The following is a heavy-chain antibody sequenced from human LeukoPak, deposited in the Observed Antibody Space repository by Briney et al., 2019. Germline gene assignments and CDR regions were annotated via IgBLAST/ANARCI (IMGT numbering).Heavy chain of an antibody. CDR2: IKQDGSEK. V-gene: IGHV3-7*01. D-gene: IGHD3-10*01. CDR1: GFTFSSYW. Sequence: PGGSLRLSCAASGFTFSSYWMSWVRQAPGKGLEWVANIKQDGSEKYYVDSVKGRFTISRDNAKNSLYLQMNSLRAEDTAVYYCARDIPKYYYGSGSYSFGDYWGQGTLVTVSS. CDR3: ARDIPKYYYGSGSYSFGDY. J-gene: IGHJ4*02.